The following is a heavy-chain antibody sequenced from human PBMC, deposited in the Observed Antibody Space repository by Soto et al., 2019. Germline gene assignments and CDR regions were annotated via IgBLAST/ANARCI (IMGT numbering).Heavy chain of an antibody. CDR1: GFTFSSYS. V-gene: IGHV3-48*01. CDR3: ARESTVVAATSGPRAPYYYYYGMDV. J-gene: IGHJ6*02. D-gene: IGHD2-15*01. CDR2: ISSSSSTI. Sequence: GGSLRLSCAASGFTFSSYSMNWVRQAPGKGLEWVSYISSSSSTIYYADSVKGRFTISRDNAKNSLYLQMNSLRAEDTAVYYCARESTVVAATSGPRAPYYYYYGMDVWGQGTTVTVSS.